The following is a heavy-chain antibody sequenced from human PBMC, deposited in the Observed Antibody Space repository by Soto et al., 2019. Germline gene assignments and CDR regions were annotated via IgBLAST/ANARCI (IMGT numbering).Heavy chain of an antibody. D-gene: IGHD3-10*01. J-gene: IGHJ6*02. CDR2: INPNSGGT. Sequence: ASVKVSCKASGYTFTGYYMHWVRQAPGQGLEWMGWINPNSGGTNYAQKFQGWVTMTRDTSISTAYMELSRLRSDDTAVYYCARDRFGGYHYYGMDVWGQGTTVTVSS. CDR1: GYTFTGYY. V-gene: IGHV1-2*04. CDR3: ARDRFGGYHYYGMDV.